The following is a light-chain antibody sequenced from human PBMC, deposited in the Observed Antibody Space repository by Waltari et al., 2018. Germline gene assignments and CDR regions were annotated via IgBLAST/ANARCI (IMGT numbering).Light chain of an antibody. CDR2: KAS. Sequence: DIQMTQAPSPLSSSVGDTSPITCWASQSISNYLAWYQQKPGKAPKLLIYKASSSGSGVPSRFSGSGSGTEFTLTISSLQPDDFATYYCQQYNTYSSFGQGTKLEIK. CDR3: QQYNTYSS. V-gene: IGKV1-5*03. J-gene: IGKJ2*03. CDR1: QSISNY.